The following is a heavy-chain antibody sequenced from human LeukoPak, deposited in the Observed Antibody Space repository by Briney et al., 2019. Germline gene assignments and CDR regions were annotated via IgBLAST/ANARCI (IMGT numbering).Heavy chain of an antibody. J-gene: IGHJ4*02. Sequence: GGSLRLSCAASGFTFSDYGMSWVRHGPGKGLEWVSGITRNGGTTGYGDSVKGRFTISRDNGKNSLYLQMNNLRVDDTAFYYCARDPTRANFDGYYFDNWGQGTLVTVSS. V-gene: IGHV3-20*04. CDR2: ITRNGGTT. CDR3: ARDPTRANFDGYYFDN. D-gene: IGHD3-9*01. CDR1: GFTFSDYG.